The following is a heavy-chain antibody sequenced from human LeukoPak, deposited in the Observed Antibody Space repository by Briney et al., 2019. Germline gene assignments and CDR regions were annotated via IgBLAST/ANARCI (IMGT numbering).Heavy chain of an antibody. CDR2: INTDGSST. V-gene: IGHV3-74*01. D-gene: IGHD2-2*02. J-gene: IGHJ5*02. CDR3: AREYCSSTSCYNDSWSDP. CDR1: GFTFSSYW. Sequence: GGSLRLSCAASGFTFSSYWMHWVRQAPGKGLVWVSRINTDGSSTSYADSVKGRFTTSRDNAKNTLYLQMNSLRAEDTAVYYCAREYCSSTSCYNDSWSDPWGQGTLVTVSS.